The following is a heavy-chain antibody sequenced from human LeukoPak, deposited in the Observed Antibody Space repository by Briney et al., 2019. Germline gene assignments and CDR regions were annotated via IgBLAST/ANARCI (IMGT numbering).Heavy chain of an antibody. V-gene: IGHV1-69*06. CDR3: ARGGALTPDYYYGMDV. J-gene: IGHJ6*04. Sequence: SVKVSCKATGGTFSSYAISWVRQAPGQGLEWMGGIIPIFGTANYAQKFQGRVTITADKSTSTAYMELSSLRSEDTAVYYCARGGALTPDYYYGMDVWGKGTTVTVSS. CDR2: IIPIFGTA. CDR1: GGTFSSYA. D-gene: IGHD1-26*01.